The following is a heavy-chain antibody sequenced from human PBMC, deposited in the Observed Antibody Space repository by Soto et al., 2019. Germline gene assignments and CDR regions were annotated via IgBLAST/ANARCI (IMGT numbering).Heavy chain of an antibody. D-gene: IGHD3-22*01. J-gene: IGHJ4*02. CDR2: IFYTGCT. Sequence: QLQMQEPGPGLVKPSETLSLTCTVSDGSISTSSYYWGWIRQSPGKGLEWIGTIFYTGCTYYNPSLESRVTLSVDTSKNQFSLHLTSVTAADTAVYYCTRHHPHHYDSSGYFDYWGQGALVTVSS. V-gene: IGHV4-39*01. CDR1: DGSISTSSYY. CDR3: TRHHPHHYDSSGYFDY.